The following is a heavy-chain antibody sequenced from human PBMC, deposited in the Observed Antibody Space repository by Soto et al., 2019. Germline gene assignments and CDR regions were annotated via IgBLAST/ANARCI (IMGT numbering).Heavy chain of an antibody. CDR3: ARTDIVTTNWFDP. V-gene: IGHV4-34*01. J-gene: IGHJ5*02. CDR1: GESFIGYY. CDR2: INHGEST. D-gene: IGHD5-12*01. Sequence: QVHLQQWGAGLLKPSETLSLTCAVYGESFIGYYWTWIRQSPGKGLEWIGEINHGESTNYNPSLKSRVTISIDTSKNQFSLKLTSVTAADTSVYYCARTDIVTTNWFDPWGQGTLVTVSS.